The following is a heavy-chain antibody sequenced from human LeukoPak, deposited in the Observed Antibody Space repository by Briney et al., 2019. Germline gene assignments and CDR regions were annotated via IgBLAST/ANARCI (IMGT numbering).Heavy chain of an antibody. J-gene: IGHJ4*02. V-gene: IGHV4-34*01. D-gene: IGHD3-22*01. CDR1: DGSFSGYY. CDR3: ARHKYYYDSSGYQKAFDY. Sequence: SETLSLTCAVYDGSFSGYYWSWIRQPPGKGLEWIGEINHSGSTNYNPSLKSRVTISVDTSKNQFSLKLSSVTAADTAVYYCARHKYYYDSSGYQKAFDYWGQGTLVTVSS. CDR2: INHSGST.